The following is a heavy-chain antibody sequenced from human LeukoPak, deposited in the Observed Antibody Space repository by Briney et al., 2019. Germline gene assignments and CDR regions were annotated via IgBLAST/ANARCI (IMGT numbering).Heavy chain of an antibody. Sequence: GGSLRLSRAASGFTFSSYEMNWVRQAPGKGLEWVSYISSSGSTIYYADSVKGRFTISRDNAKNSLYLQMNSLRAEDTAVYYCARRYCSGGSCYSFDYWGQGTLVTVSS. CDR1: GFTFSSYE. V-gene: IGHV3-48*03. J-gene: IGHJ4*02. D-gene: IGHD2-15*01. CDR3: ARRYCSGGSCYSFDY. CDR2: ISSSGSTI.